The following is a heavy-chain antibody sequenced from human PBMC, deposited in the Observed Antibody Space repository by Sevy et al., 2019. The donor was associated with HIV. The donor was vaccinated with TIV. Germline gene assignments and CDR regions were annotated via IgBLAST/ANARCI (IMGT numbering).Heavy chain of an antibody. J-gene: IGHJ4*02. CDR1: GFTFAKYS. D-gene: IGHD2-8*01. CDR2: FSFGCGRI. Sequence: GGSLRLSCAASGFTFAKYSMSWVRQAPGKGLEWVSTFSFGCGRINYADSVKGRFTIPRDDSKNTLFLQMNSLRAEETATYFCAREGCTQPHDYWGQGTLVTVSS. V-gene: IGHV3-23*01. CDR3: AREGCTQPHDY.